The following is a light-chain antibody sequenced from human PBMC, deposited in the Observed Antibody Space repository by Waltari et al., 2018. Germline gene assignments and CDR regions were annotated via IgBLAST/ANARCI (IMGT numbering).Light chain of an antibody. CDR2: GAS. Sequence: EIVLTQSPGTLSLSPGERVTLSCRASQRISSTYLAWYQQKPGQAPRLLTYGASNRATGIPDRFSGSGSGTDFILTISRLEPEDFAVYYCQQYGTSPFSFGPGTKVDI. CDR1: QRISSTY. J-gene: IGKJ3*01. CDR3: QQYGTSPFS. V-gene: IGKV3-20*01.